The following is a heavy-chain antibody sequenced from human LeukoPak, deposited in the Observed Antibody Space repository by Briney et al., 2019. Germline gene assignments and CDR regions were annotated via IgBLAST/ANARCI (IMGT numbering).Heavy chain of an antibody. CDR1: GYSFTSYW. CDR3: ARLSHKGVATTKYFDY. J-gene: IGHJ4*02. V-gene: IGHV5-51*01. CDR2: IYPGDSDT. D-gene: IGHD5-12*01. Sequence: GESLKISCKGSGYSFTSYWIGWVRQMPGKGLEWMGIIYPGDSDTRYSPSFQGQVTISADKSISTAYLQWSSLKASDTAMYYCARLSHKGVATTKYFDYWGQGTLVTVSS.